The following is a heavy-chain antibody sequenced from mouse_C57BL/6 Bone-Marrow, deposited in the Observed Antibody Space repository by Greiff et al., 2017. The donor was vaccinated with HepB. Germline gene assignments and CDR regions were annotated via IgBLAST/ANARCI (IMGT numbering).Heavy chain of an antibody. CDR1: GFTFSDYY. J-gene: IGHJ2*01. CDR2: ISNGGGST. Sequence: EVQGVESGGGLVQPGGSLQLSCAASGFTFSDYYMYWVRQTPEKRLEWVAYISNGGGSTYYPDTVKGRFTISRDNAKNTLYLQMSRLKSEDTAMYYCARLHYGSSEYYFDYWGQGTTLTVSS. CDR3: ARLHYGSSEYYFDY. D-gene: IGHD1-1*01. V-gene: IGHV5-12*01.